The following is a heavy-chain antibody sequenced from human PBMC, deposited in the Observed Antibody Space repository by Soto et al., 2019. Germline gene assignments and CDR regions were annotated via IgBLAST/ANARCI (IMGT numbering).Heavy chain of an antibody. V-gene: IGHV4-39*01. D-gene: IGHD4-17*01. CDR1: GGSISSSSYY. J-gene: IGHJ5*02. CDR3: ARLRAPGILTTVTTGVGRRGLWFDP. CDR2: IYYSGST. Sequence: SETLSLTCTVSGGSISSSSYYWGLIRQPPGKGLEWIGSIYYSGSTYYNPSLKSRVTISVDTSKNQFSLKLSSVTAADTAVYYCARLRAPGILTTVTTGVGRRGLWFDPWGQGTLVTVSS.